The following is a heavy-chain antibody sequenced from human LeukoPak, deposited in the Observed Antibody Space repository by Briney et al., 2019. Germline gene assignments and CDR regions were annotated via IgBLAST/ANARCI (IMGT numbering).Heavy chain of an antibody. D-gene: IGHD6-19*01. CDR2: IKQDGSEK. J-gene: IGHJ3*02. V-gene: IGHV3-7*01. CDR1: GFTFSRYW. Sequence: GGSLRLSCAASGFTFSRYWMNWVRQAPGKGLEWVANIKQDGSEKYYVDSVKGRFTISRDNAKNSLYLQMNSLRAEDTAVYYCARDRSSGWYWDAFDIWGQGTMVTVSS. CDR3: ARDRSSGWYWDAFDI.